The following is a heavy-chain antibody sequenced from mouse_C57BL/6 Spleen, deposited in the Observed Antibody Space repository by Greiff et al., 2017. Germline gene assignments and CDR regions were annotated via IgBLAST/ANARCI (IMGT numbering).Heavy chain of an antibody. CDR3: ARRETAYAMDY. Sequence: VQLKESGPELVKPGASVKISCKASGYSFTGYYMNWVKQSPEKSLEWIGEINPSTGGTTYNQKFKAKATLTVDKSSSTAYMQLKSLTSEDSAVYYCARRETAYAMDYWGQGTSVTVSS. V-gene: IGHV1-42*01. CDR1: GYSFTGYY. J-gene: IGHJ4*01. D-gene: IGHD3-2*01. CDR2: INPSTGGT.